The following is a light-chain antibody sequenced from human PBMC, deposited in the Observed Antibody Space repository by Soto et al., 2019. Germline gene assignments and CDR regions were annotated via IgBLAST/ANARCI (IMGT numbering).Light chain of an antibody. J-gene: IGKJ4*01. CDR1: QSVNSY. Sequence: EIVLTQSPATLSLSPGERATLSCRASQSVNSYLAWYQQKPGQAPRLLIYDASNRATGIPARFSGSGSGTDFTLTISSLEPEDFAVYYCQQRTNWVTFGGGTKVDIK. CDR3: QQRTNWVT. V-gene: IGKV3-11*01. CDR2: DAS.